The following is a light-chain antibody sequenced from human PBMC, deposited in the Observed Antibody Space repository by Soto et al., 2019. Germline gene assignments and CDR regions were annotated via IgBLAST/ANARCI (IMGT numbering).Light chain of an antibody. CDR2: WAS. V-gene: IGKV4-1*01. J-gene: IGKJ2*01. CDR3: QQYYTNLYT. Sequence: DIVLTQSPDSLAVSLGERATINCKSSQSLLSSSNNQNALAWFQQRPGQPPKLLIYWASIRDSGVPDRFSGSGSGTDFTLTISSLQAEDVAIYYCQQYYTNLYTFCQGTRVEI. CDR1: QSLLSSSNNQNA.